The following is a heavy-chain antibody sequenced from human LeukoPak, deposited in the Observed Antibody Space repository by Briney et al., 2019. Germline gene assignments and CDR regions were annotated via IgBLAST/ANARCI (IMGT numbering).Heavy chain of an antibody. J-gene: IGHJ4*02. CDR2: INPSGGST. V-gene: IGHV1-46*01. CDR3: ARGYSWTTVITPELDY. Sequence: GASVKVSCKASGYTFTSYYMHWVRQAPGQGLEWMGIINPSGGSTSYAQKFQGRVTMTRDTSTSTVYMELSSLRSEDTAVYYCARGYSWTTVITPELDYWGQGTLVTVSS. CDR1: GYTFTSYY. D-gene: IGHD4-23*01.